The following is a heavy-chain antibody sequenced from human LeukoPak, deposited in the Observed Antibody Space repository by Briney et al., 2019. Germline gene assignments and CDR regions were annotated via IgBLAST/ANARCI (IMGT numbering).Heavy chain of an antibody. CDR1: GDSFTSYW. CDR3: ASPGIAAAGTGGGLFDY. Sequence: ESLKISCKGAGDSFTSYWIGCVRQMPGKGLKGMGIIYPGDSDTRYSPSFQGQVTISPDKPINTAYLQWSSLKASDTAMYYCASPGIAAAGTGGGLFDYWGQGTLVTVSS. V-gene: IGHV5-51*04. J-gene: IGHJ4*02. D-gene: IGHD6-13*01. CDR2: IYPGDSDT.